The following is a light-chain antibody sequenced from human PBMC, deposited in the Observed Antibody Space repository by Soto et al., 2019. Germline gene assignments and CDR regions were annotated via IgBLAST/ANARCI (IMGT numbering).Light chain of an antibody. V-gene: IGKV1-5*01. CDR3: QQYNSYPWT. CDR1: QSISNW. CDR2: DAS. Sequence: DIQMTQSPSTLSASVGDRVTITCRSSQSISNWLAWYQQRPGQAPTLLIYDASSLESGVPSTFSGGASGTEFTLPISSLQPDDFATYYCQQYNSYPWTFGQGTKVEIK. J-gene: IGKJ1*01.